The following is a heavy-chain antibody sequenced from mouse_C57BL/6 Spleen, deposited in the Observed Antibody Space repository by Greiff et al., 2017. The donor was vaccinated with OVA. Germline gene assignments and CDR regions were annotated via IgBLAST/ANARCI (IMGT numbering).Heavy chain of an antibody. CDR1: GFTFSDYY. J-gene: IGHJ3*01. V-gene: IGHV5-16*01. Sequence: DVKLVESEGGLVQPGSSMKLSCTASGFTFSDYYMAWVRQVPEKGLEWVANINYDGSSTYYLDSLKSRFIISRDNAKNILYLQMSSLKSEDAATYYCARGGDSWFAYWGQGTLVTVSA. D-gene: IGHD3-3*01. CDR2: INYDGSST. CDR3: ARGGDSWFAY.